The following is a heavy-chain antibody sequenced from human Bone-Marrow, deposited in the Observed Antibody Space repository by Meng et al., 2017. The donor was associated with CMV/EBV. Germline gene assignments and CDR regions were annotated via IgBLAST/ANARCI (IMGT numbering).Heavy chain of an antibody. V-gene: IGHV4-39*07. CDR2: IYYSGNT. CDR1: GGSISSNGYY. D-gene: IGHD2-21*02. Sequence: QLQLQESGPGLVKPSETLSLTCTVSGGSISSNGYYWGWVRQPPGKGLEWIGTIYYSGNTYYNPSLKSRVTISVDMSKNQISLRLSSVTAADTALYYCVRVKGDFRTDYWGQGTLVTVSS. J-gene: IGHJ4*02. CDR3: VRVKGDFRTDY.